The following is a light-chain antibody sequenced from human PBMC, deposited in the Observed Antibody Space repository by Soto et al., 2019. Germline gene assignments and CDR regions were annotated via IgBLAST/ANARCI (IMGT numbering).Light chain of an antibody. CDR3: HQYDSFPWT. CDR1: QSVTSDY. CDR2: DAS. V-gene: IGKV3-20*01. Sequence: EIVLTQSPGTLSLSPGERATLSCRASQSVTSDYLAWYQQRPGQAPQLLIYDASSLQSGVPSRFSGSASGTDFTLIISSLQPDDFATYYCHQYDSFPWTFGRGTKVDI. J-gene: IGKJ1*01.